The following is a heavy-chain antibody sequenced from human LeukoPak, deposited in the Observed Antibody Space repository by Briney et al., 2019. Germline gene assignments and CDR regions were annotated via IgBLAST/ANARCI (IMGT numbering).Heavy chain of an antibody. CDR3: ARDNIRGRYAMDV. CDR1: GFTFSDYY. J-gene: IGHJ6*02. CDR2: ISSSSSYT. V-gene: IGHV3-11*06. Sequence: GGSLRLSCAASGFTFSDYYMSWIRQAPGKGREWVSYISSSSSYTNYADSVRGRFTISRDNAKNSLYLQMNSLRAEDTAVYYCARDNIRGRYAMDVWGQGTTVTVSS. D-gene: IGHD3-10*01.